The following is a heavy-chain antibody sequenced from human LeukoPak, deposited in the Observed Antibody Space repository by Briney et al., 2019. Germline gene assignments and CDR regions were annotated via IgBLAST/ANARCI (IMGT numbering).Heavy chain of an antibody. CDR3: ARERDSSGYYSVGY. CDR2: ISAYNGNT. D-gene: IGHD3-22*01. V-gene: IGHV1-18*01. Sequence: ASVKVSCKASGYTFTSYGISWVRQAPGQGLEWMGWISAYNGNTNYAQKLQGRVTMTTDTSTSTAFMELRSLRSDDTAVYHCARERDSSGYYSVGYWGQGTLVTLSS. J-gene: IGHJ4*02. CDR1: GYTFTSYG.